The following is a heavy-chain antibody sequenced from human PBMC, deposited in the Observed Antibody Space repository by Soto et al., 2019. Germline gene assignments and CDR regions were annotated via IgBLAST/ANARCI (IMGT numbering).Heavy chain of an antibody. CDR3: AREGPHPRSIDI. V-gene: IGHV3-30-3*01. Sequence: GGSLRLSCAASGFTFSSYAMHWVRRAPGKGLEWVAVISYDGSNKYYADSVKGRFTISRDNSKNTLYLQMNSLRAEDTAVYYCAREGPHPRSIDIRGPGTMVTVSS. J-gene: IGHJ3*02. CDR1: GFTFSSYA. CDR2: ISYDGSNK.